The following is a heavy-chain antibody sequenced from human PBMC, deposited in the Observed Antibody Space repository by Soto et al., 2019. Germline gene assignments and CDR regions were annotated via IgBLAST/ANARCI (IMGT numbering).Heavy chain of an antibody. CDR2: INPSGGST. J-gene: IGHJ3*02. CDR1: GYTFTSYY. CDR3: ARPRTYYYDSSGPHDAFDI. V-gene: IGHV1-46*01. D-gene: IGHD3-22*01. Sequence: ASVKVSCKASGYTFTSYYMHWVRQAPGQGLEWMGIINPSGGSTSYAQKFQGRVTMTRDTSTSTVYMELSSLRSEDTAVYYCARPRTYYYDSSGPHDAFDIWGQGTMVTVSS.